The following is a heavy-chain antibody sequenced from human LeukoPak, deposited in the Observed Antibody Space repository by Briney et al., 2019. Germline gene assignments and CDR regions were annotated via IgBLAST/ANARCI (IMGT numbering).Heavy chain of an antibody. CDR3: ARDSDPTYYFDSGSYHTY. D-gene: IGHD3-10*01. Sequence: GASVKVSCKASGYTFTGYYMHWVRQAPGQGLEWMGWINPNSGGTNYAQKFQGRVTMTRDTSISTAYMELSRLKSDDTAVYYCARDSDPTYYFDSGSYHTYWGQGTLVTVSS. CDR1: GYTFTGYY. J-gene: IGHJ4*02. CDR2: INPNSGGT. V-gene: IGHV1-2*02.